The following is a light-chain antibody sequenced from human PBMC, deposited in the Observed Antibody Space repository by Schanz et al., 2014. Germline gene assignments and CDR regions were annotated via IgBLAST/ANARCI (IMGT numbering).Light chain of an antibody. V-gene: IGKV3-20*01. CDR1: QSVSSSY. Sequence: EIVLTQSPGTLSLSPGERATLSCRASQSVSSSYLAWYQQKPGQAPRLLIYGASSRATGIPDRFSGSGSGTDFTLTISSLQSEDFAVYYCQQYNNWPPLYTFGQGTKLEIK. CDR3: QQYNNWPPLYT. CDR2: GAS. J-gene: IGKJ2*01.